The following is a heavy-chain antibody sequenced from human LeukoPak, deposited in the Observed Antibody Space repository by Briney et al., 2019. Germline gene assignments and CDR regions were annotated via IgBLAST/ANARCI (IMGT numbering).Heavy chain of an antibody. Sequence: SVNLSCKVSGGTLSSYAISWVRQAPGQGLEWVGGIIPIFGTANYAQKFQGRVTITADESRSTAYMELSSLKSEGRAVYYCARLQCSSNSCYAGILSWFDPWGQGTLVTVSS. D-gene: IGHD2-2*01. CDR1: GGTLSSYA. V-gene: IGHV1-69*01. CDR2: IIPIFGTA. J-gene: IGHJ5*02. CDR3: ARLQCSSNSCYAGILSWFDP.